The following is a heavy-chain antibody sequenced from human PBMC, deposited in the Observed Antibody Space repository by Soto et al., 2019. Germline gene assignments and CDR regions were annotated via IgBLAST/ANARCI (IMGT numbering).Heavy chain of an antibody. CDR2: IGTAGDP. CDR3: ARGGSNYYDSSGYLLGKISLAFDI. D-gene: IGHD3-22*01. J-gene: IGHJ3*02. CDR1: GFTFSSYD. Sequence: LRLSFAASGFTFSSYDMHWVRQATGRFLEWGSAIGTAGDPYYPGSVKGRFTISRENAKNSLYLQMNSLRAGDTAVYYCARGGSNYYDSSGYLLGKISLAFDIWGQGTMVSVSS. V-gene: IGHV3-13*05.